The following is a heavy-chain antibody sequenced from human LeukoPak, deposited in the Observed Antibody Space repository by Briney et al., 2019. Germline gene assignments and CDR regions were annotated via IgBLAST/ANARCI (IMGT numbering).Heavy chain of an antibody. D-gene: IGHD3-10*01. Sequence: GGSLRLSCTGSGFTFGDYAMSWVRQAPGKGLQWVGFIRNKAYGGTTEYAASVKGRFTISRDDSKSIAYLQMNSLKTEDTAVYYCTRSILWLGDLSRHDYWGQGTLVTVSS. CDR1: GFTFGDYA. V-gene: IGHV3-49*04. J-gene: IGHJ4*02. CDR3: TRSILWLGDLSRHDY. CDR2: IRNKAYGGTT.